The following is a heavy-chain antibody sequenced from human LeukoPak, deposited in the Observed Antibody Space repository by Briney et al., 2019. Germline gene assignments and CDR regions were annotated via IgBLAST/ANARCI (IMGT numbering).Heavy chain of an antibody. CDR2: IHPGDSNT. D-gene: IGHD2-15*01. Sequence: GESLKISCKGSGYSFTTYWIAWVRQMPGKGLEWMGIIHPGDSNTKYSPSFQGQVTMSADKSIGTAYLQWSSLEASDTAMYYCARYCSDASCGYFDYWGQGTLVTVSS. J-gene: IGHJ4*02. CDR3: ARYCSDASCGYFDY. V-gene: IGHV5-51*01. CDR1: GYSFTTYW.